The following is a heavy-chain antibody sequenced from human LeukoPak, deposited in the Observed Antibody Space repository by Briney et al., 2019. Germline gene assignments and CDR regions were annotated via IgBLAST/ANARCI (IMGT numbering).Heavy chain of an antibody. D-gene: IGHD2-21*02. CDR3: SKDRCGGDCASGGGFDY. J-gene: IGHJ4*02. CDR1: GFSFSNYA. CDR2: IRGGGET. V-gene: IGHV3-23*01. Sequence: GGSLRLSCAASGFSFSNYAMSWVRQAPARGPEWVSSIRGGGETFYADSVKGRFTLSRDDSRNTVYLQMNSLEVGDTAVYYCSKDRCGGDCASGGGFDYWGQGTLVTVSS.